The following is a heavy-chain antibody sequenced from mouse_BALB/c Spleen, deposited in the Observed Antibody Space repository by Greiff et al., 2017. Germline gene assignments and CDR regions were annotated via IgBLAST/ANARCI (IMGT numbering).Heavy chain of an antibody. J-gene: IGHJ4*01. V-gene: IGHV3-2*02. CDR2: ISYSGST. CDR3: ATYPQGAMDY. Sequence: EVQLQQSGPGLVKPSQSLSLTCTVTGYSITSDYAWNWIRQFPGNKLEWMGYISYSGSTSYNPSLKSRISITRDTSKNQFFLQLNSVTTEDTATYYCATYPQGAMDYWGQGTSVTVSS. CDR1: GYSITSDYA.